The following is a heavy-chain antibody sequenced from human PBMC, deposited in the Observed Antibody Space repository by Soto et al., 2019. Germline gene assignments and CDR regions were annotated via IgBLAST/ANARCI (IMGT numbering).Heavy chain of an antibody. J-gene: IGHJ5*02. CDR1: GFTCISYG. CDR2: ISYDGSDK. V-gene: IGHV3-30*18. Sequence: GGSLRLSCAGFGFTCISYGVHWVLQAPGKGLEWVAVISYDGSDKYYGDSVKGRFTISRDDSKNTLYLQMNSLRVEDTAIYYCAKTAGYDYVWGSSGLDPWGQGTLVTVSS. CDR3: AKTAGYDYVWGSSGLDP. D-gene: IGHD3-16*01.